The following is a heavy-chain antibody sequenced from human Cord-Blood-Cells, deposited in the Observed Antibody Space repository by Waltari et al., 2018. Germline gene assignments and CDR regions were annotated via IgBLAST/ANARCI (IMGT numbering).Heavy chain of an antibody. CDR2: IRAYNGNT. CDR1: GYTFTSSG. D-gene: IGHD2-2*01. Sequence: QVQLVQSGAEVKKPGASVKVSCKASGYTFTSSGISWLRQAPGQGLEWMGWIRAYNGNTNYAQKLQGRVTMTTDTSTSTAYMELRSLRSDDTAVYYCARRYLSSSTSCFDYWGQGTLVTVSS. V-gene: IGHV1-18*04. CDR3: ARRYLSSSTSCFDY. J-gene: IGHJ4*02.